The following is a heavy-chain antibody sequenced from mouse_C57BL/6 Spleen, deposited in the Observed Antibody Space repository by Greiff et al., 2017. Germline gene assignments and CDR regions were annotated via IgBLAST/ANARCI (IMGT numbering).Heavy chain of an antibody. Sequence: QVQLLQPGAELVQPGASVKMSCKASGYTFTSYWITWVKQRPGQGLEWIGNIKPGSGSANYNEKFKSKATLTVDTSSSTDYMQLSRLTSENSEVYYCAKEGACLDDWGQGTTLTVSS. CDR2: IKPGSGSA. J-gene: IGHJ2*01. CDR1: GYTFTSYW. CDR3: AKEGACLDD. V-gene: IGHV1-55*01.